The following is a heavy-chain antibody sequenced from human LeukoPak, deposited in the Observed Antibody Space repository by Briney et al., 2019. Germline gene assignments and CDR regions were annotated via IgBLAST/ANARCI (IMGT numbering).Heavy chain of an antibody. CDR2: ISYNGGNK. CDR1: GFTFSSFG. J-gene: IGHJ4*02. Sequence: GRSLRLSCAASGFTFSSFGMHWVRQAPGKGLEWVAVISYNGGNKYYANSVKGRFTISRDNSKNTLYLQMNSLRAEDTAVYYCAKDRLLYCAHGVCYSDLFDYWGQGALVTVSS. D-gene: IGHD2-8*01. CDR3: AKDRLLYCAHGVCYSDLFDY. V-gene: IGHV3-30*18.